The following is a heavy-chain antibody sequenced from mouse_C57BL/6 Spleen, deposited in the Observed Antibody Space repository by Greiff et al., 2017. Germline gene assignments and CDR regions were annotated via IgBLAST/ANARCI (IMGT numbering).Heavy chain of an antibody. Sequence: VQLMESGAELVRPGASVTLSCKASGYTFTDYEMHWVKQTPVHGLEWIGAIDPETGGTAYNQKFKGKAILTADKSSSTAYMELRSLTSEDSAVYYCTRLSIDGYYDWYFDVWGTGTTVTVSS. CDR2: IDPETGGT. J-gene: IGHJ1*03. CDR1: GYTFTDYE. CDR3: TRLSIDGYYDWYFDV. D-gene: IGHD2-3*01. V-gene: IGHV1-15*01.